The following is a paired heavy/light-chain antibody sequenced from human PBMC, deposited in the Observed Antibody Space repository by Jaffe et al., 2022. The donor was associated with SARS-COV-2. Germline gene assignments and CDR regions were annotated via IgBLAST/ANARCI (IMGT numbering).Light chain of an antibody. V-gene: IGLV3-21*02. CDR1: NIASKS. Sequence: SYELTQPPSVSVAPGQTATITCGGTNIASKSVHWYQQKPGQAPVLVVYDDSARPPGIPERLSGSNPGNPATLTISTVEAGDEGDYYCQVWDSDTDHPVFGGGTKLTVL. CDR3: QVWDSDTDHPV. J-gene: IGLJ2*01. CDR2: DDS.
Heavy chain of an antibody. Sequence: QVQLLESGGGLVKPGGSLRLSCAASGFIFSDYYMTWIRQAPGKGLEWVSYISGSASTIYYADSVKGRFTISRDNAKNSLYLQLNSLRAEDTAVYYCARVDYSGAYTPYFDYWGQGALVTVSS. CDR2: ISGSASTI. J-gene: IGHJ4*02. CDR3: ARVDYSGAYTPYFDY. CDR1: GFIFSDYY. D-gene: IGHD3-16*01. V-gene: IGHV3-11*01.